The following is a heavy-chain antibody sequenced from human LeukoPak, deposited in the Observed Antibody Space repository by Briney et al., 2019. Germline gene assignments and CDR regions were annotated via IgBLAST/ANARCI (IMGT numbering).Heavy chain of an antibody. Sequence: SETLSLTCSVSGVSIFSYYWNWIRQPPGKGLEWIAYIHSSGSTNYNPSLKSRVIISLDTSRSQLSLKLSSMTAADTAVYYCARIEGDNSLDYWGQGTLVTVSS. J-gene: IGHJ4*02. CDR1: GVSIFSYY. D-gene: IGHD3-16*01. CDR3: ARIEGDNSLDY. V-gene: IGHV4-59*01. CDR2: IHSSGST.